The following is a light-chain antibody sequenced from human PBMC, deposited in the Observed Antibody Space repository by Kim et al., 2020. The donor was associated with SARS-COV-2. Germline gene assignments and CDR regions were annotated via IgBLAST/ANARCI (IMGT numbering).Light chain of an antibody. Sequence: GTLSLSPGERATLSCRASQSVSSSYLAWYQQKPGQAPRLLIYGASSRATGIPDRFSGSGSGTDFTLTISRLEPEDFAVYYCQQWGTFGQGIKLEI. CDR1: QSVSSSY. J-gene: IGKJ2*01. CDR3: QQWGT. CDR2: GAS. V-gene: IGKV3-20*01.